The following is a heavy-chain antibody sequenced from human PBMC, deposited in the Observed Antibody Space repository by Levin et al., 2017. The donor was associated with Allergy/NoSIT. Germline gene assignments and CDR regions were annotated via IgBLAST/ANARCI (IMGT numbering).Heavy chain of an antibody. Sequence: GGSLRLSCAASGFTFSDYSMNWVRQAPGKGLEWVSSISPNSNYIYYADSLKGRFTISRDNAKSSVYLQMNSLRAEDTALYYCARSGSPDYWGQGTLVTVSS. CDR3: ARSGSPDY. CDR2: ISPNSNYI. D-gene: IGHD3-22*01. J-gene: IGHJ4*02. CDR1: GFTFSDYS. V-gene: IGHV3-21*01.